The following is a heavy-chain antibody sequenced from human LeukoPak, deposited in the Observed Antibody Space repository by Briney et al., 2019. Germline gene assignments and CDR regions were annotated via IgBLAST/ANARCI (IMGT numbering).Heavy chain of an antibody. CDR2: INHSGST. J-gene: IGHJ6*02. CDR3: ARDSLRWAATIIYYYYYGMDV. Sequence: PSETLSLTCAVYGGSFSGYYWSWIRQPPGKGLEWIGEINHSGSTNYNPSLKSRVTISVDTSKNQFSLKLSSVTAADTAVYYCARDSLRWAATIIYYYYYGMDVWGQGTTVTVSS. V-gene: IGHV4-34*01. CDR1: GGSFSGYY. D-gene: IGHD5-12*01.